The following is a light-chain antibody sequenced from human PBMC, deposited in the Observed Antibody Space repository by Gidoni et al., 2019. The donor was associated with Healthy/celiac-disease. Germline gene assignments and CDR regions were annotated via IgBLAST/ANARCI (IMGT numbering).Light chain of an antibody. V-gene: IGKV1-39*01. J-gene: IGKJ2*01. CDR2: AAS. CDR1: QSISSY. Sequence: DIQMTQSPSSLSASVGDRVTITCRASQSISSYLNWYQQKPGKAPKPLIYAASSLQSGVPSRFSGSGSGTDFTLTISRLQPEDFATYYCQQSYSTLYTFGQXTKLEIK. CDR3: QQSYSTLYT.